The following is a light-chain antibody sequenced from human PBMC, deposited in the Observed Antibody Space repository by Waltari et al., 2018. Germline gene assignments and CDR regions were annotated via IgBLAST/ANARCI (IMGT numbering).Light chain of an antibody. CDR2: DVY. Sequence: QSALTQPASVSGSPGQSITISCTGPSSDVGGYDFVSWYQQYPGKAPKLVIYDVYYRPSGVSDRFSASKSGNTASLTISGLQTEDEADYYCSSYTSISTSVVFGGGTKLTVL. CDR3: SSYTSISTSVV. J-gene: IGLJ2*01. V-gene: IGLV2-14*03. CDR1: SSDVGGYDF.